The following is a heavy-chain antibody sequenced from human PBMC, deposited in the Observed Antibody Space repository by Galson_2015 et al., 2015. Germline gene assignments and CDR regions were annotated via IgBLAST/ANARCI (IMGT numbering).Heavy chain of an antibody. Sequence: QSGAEVKKPGASVRLSCRPSGYTFSNYGISWVRQAPGQGLEWMGWVSGYNGDTKYAQKFQGRVTMTTDPSTRMTRLTSTRTAYMEVRSLRSDDTAVYYCARDGGTVPGLNDFWGQGTRVTVSS. V-gene: IGHV1-18*01. CDR1: GYTFSNYG. D-gene: IGHD3-16*01. J-gene: IGHJ4*02. CDR3: ARDGGTVPGLNDF. CDR2: VSGYNGDT.